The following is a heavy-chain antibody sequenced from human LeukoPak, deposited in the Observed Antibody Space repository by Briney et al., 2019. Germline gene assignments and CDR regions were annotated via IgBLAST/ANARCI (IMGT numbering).Heavy chain of an antibody. J-gene: IGHJ4*02. V-gene: IGHV5-51*01. CDR2: ICPADSDT. CDR3: ARSRYCGADCYSRDFDY. D-gene: IGHD2-21*02. CDR1: GYSFISYW. Sequence: GESLKISCKGSGYSFISYWIGWVRQMPGKGLEWMGIICPADSDTRYSPSFQGQVTISADKSINTAYLQWSSLKASDTAMYYCARSRYCGADCYSRDFDYWGQGTLVTVSS.